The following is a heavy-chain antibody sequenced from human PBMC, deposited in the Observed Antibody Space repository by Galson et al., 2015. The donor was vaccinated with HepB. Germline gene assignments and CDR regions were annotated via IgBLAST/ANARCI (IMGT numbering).Heavy chain of an antibody. CDR1: GYSFTSYW. D-gene: IGHD2-15*01. CDR2: IYPGDSDT. CDR3: ARRKYCSCGSCYSGSFDY. J-gene: IGHJ4*02. V-gene: IGHV5-51*01. Sequence: QSGAEVKKPGESLKISCKGSGYSFTSYWIGWVRQMPGKGLEWMGIIYPGDSDTRYSPSFQGQVTISADKAISTAYLQWSSLKASDTAMYYCARRKYCSCGSCYSGSFDYWGQGTLVTVS.